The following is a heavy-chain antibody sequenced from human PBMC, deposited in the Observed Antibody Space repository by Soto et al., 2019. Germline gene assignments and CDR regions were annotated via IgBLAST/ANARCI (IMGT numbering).Heavy chain of an antibody. J-gene: IGHJ6*02. CDR2: IWYDGSNK. CDR3: ARETEAPLYGMDV. Sequence: QVQLVESGGGVVQPGRSLRLSCASSGFTFSAYGMHWVRQAPGKGLEWVAVIWYDGSNKYYVDSVKGRFTSCRDDSKNTMNLKMNRLRDEDRVVYYCARETEAPLYGMDVWGQGTTVTVYS. CDR1: GFTFSAYG. V-gene: IGHV3-33*01. D-gene: IGHD1-1*01.